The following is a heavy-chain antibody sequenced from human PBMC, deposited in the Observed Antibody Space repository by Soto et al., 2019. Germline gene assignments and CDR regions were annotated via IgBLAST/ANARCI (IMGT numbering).Heavy chain of an antibody. CDR2: LNPNGGST. V-gene: IGHV1-46*01. J-gene: IGHJ4*02. CDR1: GYTFTNSY. D-gene: IGHD6-13*01. Sequence: QVQLVQSGAEVKKPGASVKVSCKASGYTFTNSYIHWVRQAPGQGLEWMALLNPNGGSTNYAQNCQGRVTLTRDTSTSTAYMELTSLTSEDTAVYYCARNLAAGDYWGQGTLVTVSS. CDR3: ARNLAAGDY.